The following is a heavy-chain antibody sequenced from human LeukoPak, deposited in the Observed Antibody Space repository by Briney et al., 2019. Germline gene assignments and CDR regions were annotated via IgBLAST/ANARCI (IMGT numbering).Heavy chain of an antibody. CDR3: AREVAGTPFDY. D-gene: IGHD6-19*01. CDR2: IYTGGST. V-gene: IGHV4-61*02. CDR1: GGSISSGNYH. Sequence: SQTLSLTCTVSGGSISSGNYHWSWIRQPAGKGLEWIGRIYTGGSTNYNPSFKSRLTISIDKSKNQFSLKLSSVTAADTAAYYCAREVAGTPFDYWGQGTLVTVSS. J-gene: IGHJ4*02.